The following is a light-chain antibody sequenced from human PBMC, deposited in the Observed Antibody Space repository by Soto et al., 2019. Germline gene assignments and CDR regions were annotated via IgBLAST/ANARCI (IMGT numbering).Light chain of an antibody. Sequence: QSVLTQPPSASGTPGQRVTISCSGSSSNIGSNTVTWYQHLPGTAPKLLIYGNDQRHSGVPDRFSGSKSGTSAALAISGLQSGDEADYYCASWDDSRNGVVFGGGTKLTVL. CDR1: SSNIGSNT. J-gene: IGLJ2*01. CDR2: GND. V-gene: IGLV1-44*01. CDR3: ASWDDSRNGVV.